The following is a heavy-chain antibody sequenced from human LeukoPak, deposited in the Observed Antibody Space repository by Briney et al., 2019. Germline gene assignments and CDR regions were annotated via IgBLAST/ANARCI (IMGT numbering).Heavy chain of an antibody. CDR2: INAGNGNT. Sequence: ASVKVFCKASGYTFTSYAMHWVRQAPGQRLEWMGWINAGNGNTKYSQKFQGRVTITRDTSASTAYMELSSLRSEDTAVYYCARGAVLRYFDWLAGNWFDPWGQGTLVTVSS. D-gene: IGHD3-9*01. J-gene: IGHJ5*02. CDR1: GYTFTSYA. V-gene: IGHV1-3*01. CDR3: ARGAVLRYFDWLAGNWFDP.